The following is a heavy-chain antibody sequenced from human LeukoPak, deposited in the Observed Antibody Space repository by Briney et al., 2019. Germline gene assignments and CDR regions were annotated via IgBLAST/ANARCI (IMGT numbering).Heavy chain of an antibody. Sequence: SETLSLTCTVSGGSISSYYWSWIRQPPGKGLEWIGYIYYSGSTNYNPSLKSRVTISVDTSKNQFSLKLSSVTAADTAVYYCARDPILYGMDVWGQGTTATVSS. CDR1: GGSISSYY. CDR2: IYYSGST. D-gene: IGHD2-2*02. V-gene: IGHV4-59*01. CDR3: ARDPILYGMDV. J-gene: IGHJ6*02.